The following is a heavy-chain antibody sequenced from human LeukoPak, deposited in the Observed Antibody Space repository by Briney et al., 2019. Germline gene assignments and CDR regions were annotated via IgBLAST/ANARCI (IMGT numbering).Heavy chain of an antibody. Sequence: GGTLRLSCAASGFTFNDYGISWVRQAPGKGLEWVSAVSASGGSTYYADSVKGRFTISRDNAKNSLYLQMNSLRAEDTAVYYCAELGITMIGGVWGKGTTVTISS. CDR1: GFTFNDYG. CDR3: AELGITMIGGV. CDR2: VSASGGST. D-gene: IGHD3-10*02. J-gene: IGHJ6*04. V-gene: IGHV3-23*01.